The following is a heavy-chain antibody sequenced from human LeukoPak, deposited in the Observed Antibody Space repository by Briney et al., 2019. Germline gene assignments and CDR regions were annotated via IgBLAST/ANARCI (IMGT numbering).Heavy chain of an antibody. J-gene: IGHJ4*02. CDR3: ARDRSQGYYDSSGYSIDY. D-gene: IGHD3-22*01. Sequence: GASVKVSRKASGGTFSSYTISWVRQAPGQGLEWMGRIIPILGIANYAQKFQGRVTITADKSTSTAYMEPSSLRSEDTAVYYCARDRSQGYYDSSGYSIDYWGQGTLVTVSS. V-gene: IGHV1-69*04. CDR1: GGTFSSYT. CDR2: IIPILGIA.